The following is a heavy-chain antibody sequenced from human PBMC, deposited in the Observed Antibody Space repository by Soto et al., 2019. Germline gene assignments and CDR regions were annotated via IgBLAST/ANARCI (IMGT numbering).Heavy chain of an antibody. J-gene: IGHJ6*02. CDR3: AAVATAMYYYGMDV. CDR2: IYYSGRT. V-gene: IGHV4-31*03. D-gene: IGHD5-18*01. Sequence: QVQLQESGPGLVKPSQTLSLTCTVSGGSISSGGYYWSWIRQHPGKGLEWIGYIYYSGRTYYNPSLKSRVTISVDTSKNQFSLKLSSVTAADTAVYYCAAVATAMYYYGMDVWGQGPTVTVSS. CDR1: GGSISSGGYY.